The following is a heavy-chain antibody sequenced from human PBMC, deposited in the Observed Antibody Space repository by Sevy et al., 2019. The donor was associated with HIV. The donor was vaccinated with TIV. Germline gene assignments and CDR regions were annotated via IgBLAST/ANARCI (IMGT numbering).Heavy chain of an antibody. CDR2: IRSKANSYAT. J-gene: IGHJ3*02. CDR1: GFTFSGSA. D-gene: IGHD3-3*01. CDR3: TAVLRFLEWLPAHDAFDI. Sequence: GGSLRLSCAASGFTFSGSAMHWVRQASGKGLEWVGHIRSKANSYATAYAASVKGRFTISRDDSKNTAYVQMNSLKTEDTAVYYCTAVLRFLEWLPAHDAFDIWGQGTMVTVSS. V-gene: IGHV3-73*01.